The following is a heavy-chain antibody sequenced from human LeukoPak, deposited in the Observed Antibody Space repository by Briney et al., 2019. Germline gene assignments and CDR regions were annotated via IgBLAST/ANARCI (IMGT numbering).Heavy chain of an antibody. J-gene: IGHJ6*02. CDR3: TRSLLPYGSGLGPYYYYYYGMDV. CDR2: IRSKANCYAT. V-gene: IGHV3-73*01. Sequence: GSLRLSCAASGFTFSGSAMHWVRQASGKGLEWVGRIRSKANCYATAYAASVKGRFTISRDDSKNTAYLQMNSLKTEDTAVYYCTRSLLPYGSGLGPYYYYYYGMDVWGQGTTVTVSS. D-gene: IGHD3-10*01. CDR1: GFTFSGSA.